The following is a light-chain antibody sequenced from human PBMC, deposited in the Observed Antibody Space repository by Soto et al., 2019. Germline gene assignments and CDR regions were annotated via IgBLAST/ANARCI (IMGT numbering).Light chain of an antibody. Sequence: QSALTQPPSVSGSPGQSVTISCTGTSTDFVAYNRVSWYQQPPGTAPKLIIYEVNNRPSGVSNRFSGSKSANTASLTISGLQADDEADYYCSSFTSTSTQVFGGGTKVTVL. J-gene: IGLJ3*02. CDR3: SSFTSTSTQV. CDR2: EVN. CDR1: STDFVAYNR. V-gene: IGLV2-18*02.